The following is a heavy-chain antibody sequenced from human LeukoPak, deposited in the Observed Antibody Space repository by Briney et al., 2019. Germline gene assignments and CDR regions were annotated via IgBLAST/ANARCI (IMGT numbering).Heavy chain of an antibody. J-gene: IGHJ4*02. CDR2: ISSNGVTT. V-gene: IGHV3-23*01. Sequence: GGSLRLSCAASGFTFSSYAMNWVRQAPGKGLEWVSVISSNGVTTYYADSVKGRFTISRDSSKNTMYLQMNSLRADDTAVYYRAKDRDYYDDWGQGTLVTVSS. CDR3: AKDRDYYDD. CDR1: GFTFSSYA.